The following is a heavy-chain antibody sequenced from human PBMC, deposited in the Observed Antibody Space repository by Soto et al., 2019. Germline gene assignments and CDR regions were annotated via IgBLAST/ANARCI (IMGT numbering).Heavy chain of an antibody. CDR2: VSGGGDTT. CDR1: GFTFNNYA. J-gene: IGHJ4*02. D-gene: IGHD3-10*01. Sequence: EVQLLESGGGLVQPGGSLRRSCAASGFTFNNYAMTWVRQAPGNGLEWVSAVSGGGDTTYYADSVKGRFTVSRDGSKNTLYLQMSSLRAEDTALYYCAKGRGGSGSLTPRVDFWGQGTLVTVSS. V-gene: IGHV3-23*01. CDR3: AKGRGGSGSLTPRVDF.